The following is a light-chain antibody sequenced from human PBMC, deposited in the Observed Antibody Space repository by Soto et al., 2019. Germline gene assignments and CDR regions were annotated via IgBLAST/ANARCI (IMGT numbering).Light chain of an antibody. CDR2: RAS. Sequence: DIQMTQSPSTLSASVGDRVIITCRASQSVDNWLAWFQQKPGKAPKVVIYRASGLETGVPSRFSGSGSGTEFTLTISSLQPDDFATYYCQHYSSSSPWTFGKGTTVEIK. CDR1: QSVDNW. J-gene: IGKJ1*01. CDR3: QHYSSSSPWT. V-gene: IGKV1-5*03.